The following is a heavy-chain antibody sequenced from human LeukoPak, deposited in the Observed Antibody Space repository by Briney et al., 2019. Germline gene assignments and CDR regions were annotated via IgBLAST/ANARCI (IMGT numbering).Heavy chain of an antibody. V-gene: IGHV1-46*01. D-gene: IGHD6-13*01. CDR2: IYPRDGST. Sequence: ASVKVSCKASGYSFTSNYIHWVRQAPGQGLEWMGMIYPRDGSTSYAQKFQGRVTITADESTSTAYMELSSLRSEDTAVYYCARVSRSSSHPGIFDYWGQGTLVTVSS. CDR1: GYSFTSNY. CDR3: ARVSRSSSHPGIFDY. J-gene: IGHJ4*02.